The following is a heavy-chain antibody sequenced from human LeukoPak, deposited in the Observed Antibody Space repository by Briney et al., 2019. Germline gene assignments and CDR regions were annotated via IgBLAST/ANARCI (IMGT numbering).Heavy chain of an antibody. V-gene: IGHV3-48*03. Sequence: PGGSPRLSCAASGFSFRDYELYWVRQAPGKGLEWVSYISSGGTTIKYADSVKGQFTVSRDDAEMSLYLSMDSLRIEDTALYYCGAGRQFVGAFDIWGQGTLVTVSS. CDR2: ISSGGTTI. CDR3: GAGRQFVGAFDI. J-gene: IGHJ3*02. CDR1: GFSFRDYE. D-gene: IGHD3-10*01.